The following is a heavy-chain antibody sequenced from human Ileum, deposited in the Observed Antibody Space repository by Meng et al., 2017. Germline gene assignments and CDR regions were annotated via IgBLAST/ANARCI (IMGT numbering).Heavy chain of an antibody. CDR1: GDSVSSNSAA. Sequence: QVQLQPPGPGLVKPSQTLSLTCAISGDSVSSNSAAWNWIRQSPSRGLEWLGRTYYRSKWFNEYAVSVKSRITINPDTSENQFSLQLNSVTPEDAAVYYCARGGGSYYHFDYWGQGTLVTVFS. D-gene: IGHD1-26*01. CDR2: TYYRSKWFN. V-gene: IGHV6-1*01. J-gene: IGHJ4*02. CDR3: ARGGGSYYHFDY.